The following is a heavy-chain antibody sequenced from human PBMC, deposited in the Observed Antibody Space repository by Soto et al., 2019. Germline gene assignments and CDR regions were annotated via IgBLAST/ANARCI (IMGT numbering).Heavy chain of an antibody. Sequence: QVQLVESGGGVVQPGRSLRLSCAASGFTFSSYGMHWVRQAPGKGLEWVAVKSYDGSNKYYADSVKGRFTISSDNSKNTLYLQMNSLRAEDTDVYYCLLWFGAKEITTDYWGRGTLVTVSS. CDR2: KSYDGSNK. J-gene: IGHJ4*02. V-gene: IGHV3-30*03. CDR1: GFTFSSYG. CDR3: LLWFGAKEITTDY. D-gene: IGHD3-10*01.